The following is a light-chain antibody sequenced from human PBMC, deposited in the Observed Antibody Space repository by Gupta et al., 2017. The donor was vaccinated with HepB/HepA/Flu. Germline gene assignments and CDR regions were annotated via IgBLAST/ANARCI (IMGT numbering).Light chain of an antibody. CDR3: HQVGTSYQT. Sequence: EVVLTQSAATLSLSPGARATLSCGASQSVSTSYLAWYQQKPGLAHRPLIYDASIRATGTPDRLSGRRSPTAFPLTIISLALADSPLSSCHQVGTSYQTFGQGTKAEI. CDR1: QSVSTSY. J-gene: IGKJ1*01. CDR2: DAS. V-gene: IGKV3D-20*01.